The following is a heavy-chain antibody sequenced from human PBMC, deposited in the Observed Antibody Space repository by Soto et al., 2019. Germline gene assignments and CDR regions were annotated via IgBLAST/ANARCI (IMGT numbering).Heavy chain of an antibody. Sequence: QVQLVESGGGVVQGGGSLRLSCAASGFTFSSYPMHWVRQAPGKGLEWVAGIGADGKATHLAGSVKGRLTIARDNPENTLLLQVDSLSVDDTAVFYCAREDVSSGHAGIFQLWGPGTLVTVSS. CDR1: GFTFSSYP. CDR3: AREDVSSGHAGIFQL. D-gene: IGHD6-19*01. V-gene: IGHV3-30*04. CDR2: IGADGKAT. J-gene: IGHJ1*01.